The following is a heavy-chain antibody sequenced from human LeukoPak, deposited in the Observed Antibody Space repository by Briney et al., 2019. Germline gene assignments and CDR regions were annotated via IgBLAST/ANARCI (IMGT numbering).Heavy chain of an antibody. V-gene: IGHV3-23*01. CDR2: ISGSGGST. D-gene: IGHD6-19*01. CDR3: AKDGGYSSGWYWFDP. CDR1: GFTFSSYA. Sequence: AGGSLRLSCAASGFTFSSYAMSWVRQAPGKGLEWVSAISGSGGSTYYADSVKGRFTISRDNSKNTLYLQMNSLRAEDTAVYYCAKDGGYSSGWYWFDPWGQGTLVTVSS. J-gene: IGHJ5*02.